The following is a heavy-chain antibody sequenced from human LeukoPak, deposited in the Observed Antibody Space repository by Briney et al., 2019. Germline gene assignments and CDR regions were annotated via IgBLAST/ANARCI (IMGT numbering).Heavy chain of an antibody. Sequence: SVKVSCKASGGTFSTYAINWVRQAPGQGLEWMGRIIAILSQTNFAEKFQGRVSITADESTTTAYMELSGLKSEDTAVYYCATGGAYRDSFDIWGQGTLVTVS. J-gene: IGHJ3*02. CDR3: ATGGAYRDSFDI. CDR1: GGTFSTYA. D-gene: IGHD3-10*01. CDR2: IIAILSQT. V-gene: IGHV1-69*11.